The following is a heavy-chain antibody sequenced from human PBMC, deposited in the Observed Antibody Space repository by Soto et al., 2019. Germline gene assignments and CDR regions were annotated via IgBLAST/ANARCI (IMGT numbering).Heavy chain of an antibody. J-gene: IGHJ6*02. CDR2: ISTYNGNT. CDR1: GYTFTTYD. D-gene: IGHD2-8*01. V-gene: IGHV1-18*01. Sequence: QVQLVQSGAEVKKPGASVKVSCKASGYTFTTYDISWVRQAPGQGLEWMGRISTYNGNTNYPQSLQGRLTMTTVTSTSTAYMELSSLRFDGTAVYYWARVPYPVLMVNAANVYGMYFCGHGTTVIVSS. CDR3: ARVPYPVLMVNAANVYGMYF.